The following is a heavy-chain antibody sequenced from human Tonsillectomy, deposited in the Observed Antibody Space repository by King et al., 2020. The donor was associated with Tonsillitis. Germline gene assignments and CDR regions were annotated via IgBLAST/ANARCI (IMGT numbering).Heavy chain of an antibody. CDR2: GSRSGGRT. J-gene: IGHJ5*02. CDR1: GFTFSDYA. V-gene: IGHV3-23*04. D-gene: IGHD4-17*01. Sequence: VQLVESGGGLVQPGGSLRLSCAASGFTFSDYAMSWVRQVPGKGLEWGSAGSRSGGRTYYAVSVKGRFTISSDTSKNTLELKMNNLRGEDMAVYYCAKDKRGYGDNNWFDPWGQGTLVIVSS. CDR3: AKDKRGYGDNNWFDP.